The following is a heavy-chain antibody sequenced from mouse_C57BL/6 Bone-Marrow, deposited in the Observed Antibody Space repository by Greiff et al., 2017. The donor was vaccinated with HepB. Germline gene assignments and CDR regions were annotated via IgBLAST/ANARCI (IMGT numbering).Heavy chain of an antibody. CDR1: GFSLTSYG. V-gene: IGHV2-2*01. J-gene: IGHJ4*01. Sequence: QVQLQQSGPGLVQPSQSLSITCTVSGFSLTSYGVHWVRQSPGKGLEWLGVIWSGGSTDYNAAFISRLSISKDNSKSQVFFKMNSLQADDTAIYYCATPLMVTKAMDYWGQGTSVTVSS. D-gene: IGHD2-2*01. CDR2: IWSGGST. CDR3: ATPLMVTKAMDY.